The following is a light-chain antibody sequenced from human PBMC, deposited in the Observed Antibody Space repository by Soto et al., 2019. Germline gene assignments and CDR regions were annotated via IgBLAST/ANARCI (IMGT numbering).Light chain of an antibody. Sequence: DIQMTQSPSSLSASVGDRVTITCRASQGITNFLAWYQQKPGTVPKLLIYAASTLQSGVPSRFSGSGFGTDFTLNISSLQPEDVATYYCQKYSSAPVTFGPGTKVDIK. J-gene: IGKJ3*01. CDR3: QKYSSAPVT. CDR2: AAS. V-gene: IGKV1-27*01. CDR1: QGITNF.